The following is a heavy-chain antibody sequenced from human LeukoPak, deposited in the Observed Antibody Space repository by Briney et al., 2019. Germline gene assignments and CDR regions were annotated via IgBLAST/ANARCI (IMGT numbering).Heavy chain of an antibody. CDR3: ARGASGYSYG. CDR1: GFTFSSYW. V-gene: IGHV3-74*01. D-gene: IGHD5-18*01. J-gene: IGHJ4*02. Sequence: GGSLRLSCAASGFTFSSYWMHWVRQVPGKGLVWVSRINSDGTSTTYADSVKGRFTISRDNAKNTLYLQMNSLRAEDTAVYYCARGASGYSYGWGQGTLVTVSS. CDR2: INSDGTST.